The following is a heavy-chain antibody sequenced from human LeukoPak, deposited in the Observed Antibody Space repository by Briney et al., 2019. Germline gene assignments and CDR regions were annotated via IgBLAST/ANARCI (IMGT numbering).Heavy chain of an antibody. CDR1: GFTFSSYW. J-gene: IGHJ3*02. V-gene: IGHV3-7*01. D-gene: IGHD3-22*01. CDR2: IKQDGSEK. Sequence: PGGSLRLSCAASGFTFSSYWMSWVRQAPGKGLEWVANIKQDGSEKYYVDSVKGRFTISRDNAKNSLYLQMNGLRAEDTAVYYCASDYYDSSGFLPDAFDIWGQGTMVTVSS. CDR3: ASDYYDSSGFLPDAFDI.